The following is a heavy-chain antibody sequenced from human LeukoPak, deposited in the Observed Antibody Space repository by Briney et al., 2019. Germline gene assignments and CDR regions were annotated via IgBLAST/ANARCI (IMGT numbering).Heavy chain of an antibody. Sequence: SETLSLTCTVSGGSISSTSYCWGWIRQPPGKGLEWIGSIFYSGSTYYNPSLKSRATISVDTSKNQFSLKLSSVTAADTAVYYCASGSYYDYWGQGTLVTVSS. CDR1: GGSISSTSYC. CDR2: IFYSGST. V-gene: IGHV4-39*01. J-gene: IGHJ4*02. D-gene: IGHD1-1*01. CDR3: ASGSYYDY.